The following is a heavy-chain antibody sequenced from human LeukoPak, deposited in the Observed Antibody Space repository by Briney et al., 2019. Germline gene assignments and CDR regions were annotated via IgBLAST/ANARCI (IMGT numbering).Heavy chain of an antibody. V-gene: IGHV3-23*01. J-gene: IGHJ3*02. Sequence: PGGSLRLSCAASGFTFSSYAMSWVRQAPGKGLEWVSTISGSGGSTYYADSVKGRFTISRDNSKNTLYLQMNSLRAEDTAVYYCAKDGGYGSGSLLAFDIWGQGTMVTVSS. D-gene: IGHD3-10*01. CDR1: GFTFSSYA. CDR2: ISGSGGST. CDR3: AKDGGYGSGSLLAFDI.